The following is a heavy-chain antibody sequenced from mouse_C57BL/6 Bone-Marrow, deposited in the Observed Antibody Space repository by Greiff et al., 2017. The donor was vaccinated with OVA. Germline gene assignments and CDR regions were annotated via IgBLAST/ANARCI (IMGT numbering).Heavy chain of an antibody. D-gene: IGHD1-1*01. CDR2: IDPETGGT. J-gene: IGHJ1*03. CDR3: TREEKFYYGSSRYFDV. Sequence: QVQLQQSGAELVRPGASVTLSCKASGYTFTDYEMHWVKQTPVHGLEWIGAIDPETGGTAYNQKFKGKAILTADKSSSTAYMELRSLTSEDSAVYYCTREEKFYYGSSRYFDVWGTGTTVTVSS. V-gene: IGHV1-15*01. CDR1: GYTFTDYE.